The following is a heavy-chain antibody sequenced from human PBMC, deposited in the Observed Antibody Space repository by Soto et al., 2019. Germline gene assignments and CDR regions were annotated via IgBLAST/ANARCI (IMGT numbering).Heavy chain of an antibody. V-gene: IGHV2-5*01. J-gene: IGHJ4*02. Sequence: QITLKESGPKLVKPTQTLTLTCTFSGFSLTTSGLGVGWIRQPPGKALEWLALIYWNDDEYYSPSLRSRLTITKDTSKNQVVLTMTNMDPVDTATYYCAHKPDNWNYGGVWGQGTLVTVSS. CDR1: GFSLTTSGLG. CDR2: IYWNDDE. CDR3: AHKPDNWNYGGV. D-gene: IGHD1-7*01.